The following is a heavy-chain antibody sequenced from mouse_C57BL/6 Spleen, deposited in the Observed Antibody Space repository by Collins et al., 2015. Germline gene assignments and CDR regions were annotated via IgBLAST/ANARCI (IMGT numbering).Heavy chain of an antibody. CDR1: GYTFTSYW. CDR3: ARSGRMDSRYFDY. J-gene: IGHJ2*01. Sequence: QVQLQQPGAELVRPGSSVKLSCKASGYTFTSYWMHWVKQRPIQGLEWIGNIDPSDSETHYNQKFKDKATLTVDKSSSTAYMQLSSLTSEDSAVYYCARSGRMDSRYFDYWGQGTTLTVSS. V-gene: IGHV1-52*01. D-gene: IGHD3-3*01. CDR2: IDPSDSET.